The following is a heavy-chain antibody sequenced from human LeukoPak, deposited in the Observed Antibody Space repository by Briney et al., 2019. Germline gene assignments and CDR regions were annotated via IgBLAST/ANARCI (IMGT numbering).Heavy chain of an antibody. CDR1: GGSISSSSYY. D-gene: IGHD4-17*01. Sequence: PSETLSLTCTVSGGSISSSSYYWGWIRQPPGKGLEWIGSICYSGSANYNPSLKSRITISADTSKNQFSLKVTSVTAADTAVYYCARDKGYGDYVWSFDYWGQGSLVTVSS. V-gene: IGHV4-39*07. CDR3: ARDKGYGDYVWSFDY. J-gene: IGHJ4*02. CDR2: ICYSGSA.